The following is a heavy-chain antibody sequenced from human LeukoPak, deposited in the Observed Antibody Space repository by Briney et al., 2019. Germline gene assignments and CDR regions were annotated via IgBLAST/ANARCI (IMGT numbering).Heavy chain of an antibody. Sequence: GGSLRLSCAVSGFTFSSFWMHWVRQAPGKGLEWVANIKQDGTGKWYVDSVKGRFTISRDNAKNSLYLQMNSLRAEDTAVYYCARRYFDLWGRGTLVTVSS. CDR2: IKQDGTGK. CDR1: GFTFSSFW. J-gene: IGHJ2*01. CDR3: ARRYFDL. V-gene: IGHV3-7*03.